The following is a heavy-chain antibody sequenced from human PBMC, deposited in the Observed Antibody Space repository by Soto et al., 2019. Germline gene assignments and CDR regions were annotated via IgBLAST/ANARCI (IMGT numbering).Heavy chain of an antibody. CDR1: GYGFTSYW. J-gene: IGHJ4*02. Sequence: EVQLVQSGAEVKKPGESLKISCKGSGYGFTSYWIGWVRQMPGKGLEWMGIIYPGDSDTRYSPSFQGQVTISADKSISTAYLQWSSLKASDTAMYYCARLSYYYDSSGYPDYWGQGTLVTVSS. V-gene: IGHV5-51*01. D-gene: IGHD3-22*01. CDR2: IYPGDSDT. CDR3: ARLSYYYDSSGYPDY.